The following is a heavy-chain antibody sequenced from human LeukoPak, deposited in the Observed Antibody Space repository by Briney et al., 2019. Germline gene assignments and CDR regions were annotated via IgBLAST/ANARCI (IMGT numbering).Heavy chain of an antibody. CDR1: GGSFSGYY. CDR3: ARVRSLPAMRPKQAFDY. D-gene: IGHD2-2*01. J-gene: IGHJ4*02. Sequence: PSETLSLTCAVYGGSFSGYYWSWIRQPPGKGLEWIGEINHSGSTNYNPSLKSRVTISVDTSKNQFSLKLSSVTAADTAVYYCARVRSLPAMRPKQAFDYWGQGTLVTVSS. CDR2: INHSGST. V-gene: IGHV4-34*01.